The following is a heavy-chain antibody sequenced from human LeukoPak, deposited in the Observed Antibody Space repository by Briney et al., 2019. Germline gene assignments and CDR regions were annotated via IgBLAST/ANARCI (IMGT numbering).Heavy chain of an antibody. CDR2: INHSGST. CDR1: GGSFSGYY. Sequence: SETLSLTCAVYGGSFSGYYWSWIGQPPGKGLEWIGEINHSGSTNYDPSLKSRVTISVDTSKNQFSLKLSSVTAADTAVYYCARGYYDTSGYYFNDYWGQGTLVTVSS. V-gene: IGHV4-34*01. CDR3: ARGYYDTSGYYFNDY. J-gene: IGHJ4*02. D-gene: IGHD3-22*01.